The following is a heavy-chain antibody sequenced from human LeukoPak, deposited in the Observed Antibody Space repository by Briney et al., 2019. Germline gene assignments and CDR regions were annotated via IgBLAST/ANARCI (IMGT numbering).Heavy chain of an antibody. D-gene: IGHD2-2*01. CDR1: GFTFSSYA. Sequence: GRSLRLSCAASGFTFSSYAMHWVRQAPGKGLEWVAVISYDGSNKYYADSVKGRFTISRDNSKNTLYLQMNSLRAEDTGVYYCAREGKRADCSSTSCYPPLYYYYYMDVWGKGTTVTVSS. V-gene: IGHV3-30*01. CDR3: AREGKRADCSSTSCYPPLYYYYYMDV. CDR2: ISYDGSNK. J-gene: IGHJ6*03.